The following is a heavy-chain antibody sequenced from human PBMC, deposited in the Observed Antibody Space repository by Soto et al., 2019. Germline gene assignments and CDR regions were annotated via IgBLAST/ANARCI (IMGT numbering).Heavy chain of an antibody. CDR1: GFKFTDHG. CDR3: ARDGARIDSSGKFDY. D-gene: IGHD3-22*01. J-gene: IGHJ4*02. CDR2: SWFDGSIA. V-gene: IGHV3-33*08. Sequence: GGSLRLSCVASGFKFTDHGLNRVRQTPGKGLEWVAISWFDGSIAYYAESVKGRFTISRDDSRNTVYLHMNSLRGEDTAMYYCARDGARIDSSGKFDYWGQGTQVTVSS.